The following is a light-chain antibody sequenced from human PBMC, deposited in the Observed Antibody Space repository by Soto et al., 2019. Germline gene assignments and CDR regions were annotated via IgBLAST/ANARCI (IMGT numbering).Light chain of an antibody. Sequence: QSALTQPASVSGSPGQSITISCTGSGSDIGDYNYVSWYQQHPGKAPKLLIHGVTRRPSGVSSRFSASKSAYTASLTISGLQGEDEATYFCSSFTTSYFYVLGPGTKSPS. V-gene: IGLV2-14*01. CDR3: SSFTTSYFYV. CDR2: GVT. J-gene: IGLJ1*01. CDR1: GSDIGDYNY.